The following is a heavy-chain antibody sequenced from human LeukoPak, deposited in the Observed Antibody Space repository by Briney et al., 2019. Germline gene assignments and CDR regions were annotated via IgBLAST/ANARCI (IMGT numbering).Heavy chain of an antibody. V-gene: IGHV4-39*01. CDR2: IYYSGST. D-gene: IGHD5-12*01. Sequence: PSGTLSLTCTVSGGSISSSSYYWGWIRQPPGKGLEWIGSIYYSGSTYYNPSLKSRVTISVDTSKNQFSLKLSSVTAADTAVYYCARLSSPSNPRIVATIRGGYFDYWGQGTLVTVSS. J-gene: IGHJ4*02. CDR1: GGSISSSSYY. CDR3: ARLSSPSNPRIVATIRGGYFDY.